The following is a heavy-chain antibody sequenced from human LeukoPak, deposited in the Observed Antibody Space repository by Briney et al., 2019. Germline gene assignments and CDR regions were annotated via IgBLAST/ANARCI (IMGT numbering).Heavy chain of an antibody. Sequence: GGSLRLSCAASGFTFSSYWMSWVRQAPGKGLEWVANIKQDGSEKYYVDSVKGRFTISRDNAKNSLYLQMNSLRAEDTAVYYCARLTPSRLNYYDSSGYSTHAFDIWGQGTMVTVSS. J-gene: IGHJ3*02. CDR3: ARLTPSRLNYYDSSGYSTHAFDI. D-gene: IGHD3-22*01. CDR1: GFTFSSYW. CDR2: IKQDGSEK. V-gene: IGHV3-7*01.